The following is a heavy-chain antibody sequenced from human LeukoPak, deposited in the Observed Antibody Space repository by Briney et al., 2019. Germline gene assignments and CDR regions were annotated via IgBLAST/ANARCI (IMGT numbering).Heavy chain of an antibody. CDR3: ARKHGPSIAARPRRKPYGMDV. J-gene: IGHJ6*02. D-gene: IGHD6-6*01. V-gene: IGHV1-8*01. CDR2: MNPNSGNT. CDR1: GYTFTSSD. Sequence: ASVKVSCKDSGYTFTSSDINWVRQATRQGLEWMGLMNPNSGNTGYAQKFQGRVTMTRNTSISTAYMELSSLRSEDTVVYYCARKHGPSIAARPRRKPYGMDVWGQGTTVTVSS.